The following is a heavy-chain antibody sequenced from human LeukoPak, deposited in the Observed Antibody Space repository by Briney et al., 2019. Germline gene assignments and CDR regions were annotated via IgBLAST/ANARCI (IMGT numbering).Heavy chain of an antibody. D-gene: IGHD6-6*01. V-gene: IGHV1-46*01. Sequence: GASVKVSCKASGYTFTSYYMHWVRQAPGQGLEWMGIINPSGGSTSYAQKFQGRVTMTRDMSTSTAYMELSSLRSEDTAVYYCARMDPYSSSSSGFDPWGQGTLVTVSS. CDR1: GYTFTSYY. CDR2: INPSGGST. CDR3: ARMDPYSSSSSGFDP. J-gene: IGHJ5*02.